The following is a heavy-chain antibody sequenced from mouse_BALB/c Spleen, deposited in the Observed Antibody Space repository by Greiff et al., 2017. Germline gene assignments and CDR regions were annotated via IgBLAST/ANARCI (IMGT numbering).Heavy chain of an antibody. CDR1: GFNIKDTY. Sequence: VQLQQSGAELVKPGASVKLSRTASGFNIKDTYMHWVKQRPEQGLEWIGRIDPANGNTKYDPKFQGKATITADTSSNTAYLQLSSLTSEDTAVYYCARPYYGNYGAMDYWGQGTSVTVSS. D-gene: IGHD2-10*01. CDR3: ARPYYGNYGAMDY. CDR2: IDPANGNT. J-gene: IGHJ4*01. V-gene: IGHV14-3*02.